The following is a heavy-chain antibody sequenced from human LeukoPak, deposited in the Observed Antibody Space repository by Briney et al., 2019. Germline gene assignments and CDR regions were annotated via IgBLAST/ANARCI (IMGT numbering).Heavy chain of an antibody. J-gene: IGHJ5*02. CDR3: AKDHYDSSGYYSGNWFDP. CDR2: IRYDGSNK. CDR1: GFTFSSYG. Sequence: GGTLRLSCAASGFTFSSYGMHWVRQAPGKGLEWVAVIRYDGSNKYYADSAKGRFTISRDNSKHTLYLQMNSLRAEDTAVYYGAKDHYDSSGYYSGNWFDPWGQGTLVTVSS. D-gene: IGHD3-22*01. V-gene: IGHV3-30*02.